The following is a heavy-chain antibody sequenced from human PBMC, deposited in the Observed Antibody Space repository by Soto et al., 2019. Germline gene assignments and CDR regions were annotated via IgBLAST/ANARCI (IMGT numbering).Heavy chain of an antibody. Sequence: PGGSLRLSCAASGLTFSTYGFHWVRQAPGKGLEWVAVISNDVRNIHYAESVKGRFTISRDNSKNTLYLQMNSLGPNDTAVYYCVKDSLGGMTPVFMPGPDWGQGTLVTVSS. D-gene: IGHD2-2*01. V-gene: IGHV3-30*18. CDR2: ISNDVRNI. J-gene: IGHJ4*02. CDR1: GLTFSTYG. CDR3: VKDSLGGMTPVFMPGPD.